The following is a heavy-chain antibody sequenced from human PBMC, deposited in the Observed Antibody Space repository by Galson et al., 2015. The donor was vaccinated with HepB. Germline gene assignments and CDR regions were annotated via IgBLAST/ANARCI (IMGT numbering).Heavy chain of an antibody. CDR3: ARWYCSSTGCYHTHYYYYMDV. V-gene: IGHV3-7*01. CDR2: IKQDGSEK. J-gene: IGHJ6*03. CDR1: GFTFSSCW. D-gene: IGHD2-2*01. Sequence: SLRLSCAASGFTFSSCWMSWVRQAPGKGLEWVANIKQDGSEKYYVDSVKGRFTISRDNAKNSLYLQMNSLRAEDTAVYYCARWYCSSTGCYHTHYYYYMDVWGKGTTVTVSS.